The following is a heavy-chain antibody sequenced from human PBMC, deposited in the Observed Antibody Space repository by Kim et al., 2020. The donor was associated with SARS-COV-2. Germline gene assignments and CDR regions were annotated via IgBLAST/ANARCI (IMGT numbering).Heavy chain of an antibody. Sequence: LSLTCAASGFTFSSYGMHWVRQAPGKGLEWVAVISYDGSNKYYADSVKGRFTISRDNSKNTLYLQMNSLRAEDTAVYYCAREKFRGWGGYAKYYYYGMDVWGQGTTVTVSS. CDR2: ISYDGSNK. D-gene: IGHD5-12*01. CDR3: AREKFRGWGGYAKYYYYGMDV. CDR1: GFTFSSYG. V-gene: IGHV3-33*05. J-gene: IGHJ6*02.